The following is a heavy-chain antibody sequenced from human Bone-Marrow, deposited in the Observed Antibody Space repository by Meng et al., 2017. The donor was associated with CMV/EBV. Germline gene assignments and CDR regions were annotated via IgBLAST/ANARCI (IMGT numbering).Heavy chain of an antibody. CDR1: GFTFSSYA. Sequence: GESLKISCAASGFTFSSYAMSWVRQAPGKGLEWVSVIYSGGSSTYYADSVKGRFTISRDNSKNTLYLQMNSLKTEDTAVYYCTTEGWFDPWGQGTLVTVSS. J-gene: IGHJ5*02. CDR3: TTEGWFDP. CDR2: IYSGGSST. V-gene: IGHV3-23*03.